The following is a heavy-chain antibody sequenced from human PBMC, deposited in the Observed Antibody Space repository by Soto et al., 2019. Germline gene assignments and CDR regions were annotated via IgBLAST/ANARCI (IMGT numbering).Heavy chain of an antibody. CDR2: ISSSGTSA. Sequence: QVQLEESGGGLVKPGGSLRLSCAASGFTFSAVYMSWIRQAPNKGLEYISYISSSGTSANYADSVKGRFTISRDNAKNPLYLQMNLLRAEDTAVYISASDRGAVTGPDLDYCVHGVLVTV. V-gene: IGHV3-11*05. J-gene: IGHJ4*01. CDR3: ASDRGAVTGPDLDY. D-gene: IGHD6-19*01. CDR1: GFTFSAVY.